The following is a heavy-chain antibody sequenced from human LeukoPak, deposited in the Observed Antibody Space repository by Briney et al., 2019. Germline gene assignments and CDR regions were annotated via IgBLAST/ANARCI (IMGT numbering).Heavy chain of an antibody. D-gene: IGHD3-10*01. CDR3: AREPYYYGSRKGPQQY. CDR1: VGTFTSYA. Sequence: SVTVSFTSSVGTFTSYAISWVRQARGQGLEWMGGIITIFGTANYAQKFQGRVTITADESTSTAYMELSSLRSEGTAVYYCAREPYYYGSRKGPQQYWGQGTLVTVSS. J-gene: IGHJ4*02. CDR2: IITIFGTA. V-gene: IGHV1-69*13.